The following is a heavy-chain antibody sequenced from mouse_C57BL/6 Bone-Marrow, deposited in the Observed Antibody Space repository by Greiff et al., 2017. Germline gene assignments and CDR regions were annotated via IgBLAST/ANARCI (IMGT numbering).Heavy chain of an antibody. V-gene: IGHV8-12*01. Sequence: QVQLKECGPGILQSSQTLSLTCSFSGFSLSTSGMGVSWIRQPSGKGLEWLAHIYWDDDKRYNPSLKSRLTIPKDTSRNQVFLKITSVDTADTATYYCARRNYYGSSRGYWYFDVWGTGTTVTVSS. J-gene: IGHJ1*03. CDR1: GFSLSTSGMG. CDR3: ARRNYYGSSRGYWYFDV. D-gene: IGHD1-1*01. CDR2: IYWDDDK.